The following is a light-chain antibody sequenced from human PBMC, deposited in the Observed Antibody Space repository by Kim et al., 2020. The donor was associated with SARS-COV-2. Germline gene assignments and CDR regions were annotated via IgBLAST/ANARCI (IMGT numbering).Light chain of an antibody. CDR2: GAS. J-gene: IGKJ1*01. Sequence: TLSPGERATLSCRASQSVSSYLAWYQQKPGQAPRRLIYGASTRATGIPARFTGSGSGTEFTLTISSLQSEDFGVYYCQQYKNWRTFGQGTKVDIK. CDR3: QQYKNWRT. CDR1: QSVSSY. V-gene: IGKV3-15*01.